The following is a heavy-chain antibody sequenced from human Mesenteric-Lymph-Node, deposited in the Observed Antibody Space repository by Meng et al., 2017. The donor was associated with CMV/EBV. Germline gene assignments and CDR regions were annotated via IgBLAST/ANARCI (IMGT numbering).Heavy chain of an antibody. Sequence: CAVYGGSFSGYCWSWIRQPPGKGLEWIGEINHSGSTNYTPSLKSRVTISVDTSKNQFSLKLSSVTAADTAVYYCASFLWFGELLRDYWGQGTLVTVSS. J-gene: IGHJ4*02. CDR1: GGSFSGYC. D-gene: IGHD3-10*01. V-gene: IGHV4-34*01. CDR3: ASFLWFGELLRDY. CDR2: INHSGST.